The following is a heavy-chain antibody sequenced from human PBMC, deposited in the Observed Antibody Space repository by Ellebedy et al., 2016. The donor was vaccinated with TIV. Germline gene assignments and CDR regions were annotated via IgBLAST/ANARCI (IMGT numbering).Heavy chain of an antibody. D-gene: IGHD3-3*02. Sequence: SVKVSCXASGGTFSSYAISWVRQAPGQGLEWMGGIIPIFGTANYAQKFQGRVTITADESTSTAYMELSSLRSEDTAVYYCASLILARSYYYYGMDVWGQGTTVTVSS. J-gene: IGHJ6*02. CDR3: ASLILARSYYYYGMDV. CDR2: IIPIFGTA. V-gene: IGHV1-69*13. CDR1: GGTFSSYA.